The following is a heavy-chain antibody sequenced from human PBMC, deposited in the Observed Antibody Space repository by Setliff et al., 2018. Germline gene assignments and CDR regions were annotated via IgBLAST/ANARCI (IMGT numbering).Heavy chain of an antibody. V-gene: IGHV3-23*01. J-gene: IGHJ4*02. D-gene: IGHD2-2*01. CDR2: INSGCSST. CDR1: GFTFSSSS. Sequence: GGSLRLSCAASGFTFSSSSMTWVRQAPGKGLEWVSAINSGCSSTYYADSVKGRFTISRDNSKNTLYLQMNSLRAEDTAIYSCAKFSSVPGSRFFDYWGQGALVTVSS. CDR3: AKFSSVPGSRFFDY.